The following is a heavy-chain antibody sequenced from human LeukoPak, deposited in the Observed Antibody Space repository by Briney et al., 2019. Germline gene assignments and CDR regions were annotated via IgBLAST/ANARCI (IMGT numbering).Heavy chain of an antibody. CDR3: ARSRGVEGTGFDY. V-gene: IGHV4-4*07. Sequence: ASETLSLTCTVSGGSISGYYWSWIRQPAGKGLEWIGRIYTSGSTNYNPSLKSRVTISVDKSKNQFSLKLSSVTAADTAVYYCARSRGVEGTGFDYWGQGTLVTVSS. CDR2: IYTSGST. CDR1: GGSISGYY. D-gene: IGHD1-26*01. J-gene: IGHJ4*02.